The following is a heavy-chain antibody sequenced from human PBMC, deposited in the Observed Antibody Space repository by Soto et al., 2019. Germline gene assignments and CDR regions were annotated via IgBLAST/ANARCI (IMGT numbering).Heavy chain of an antibody. CDR1: GGSFSGYY. V-gene: IGHV4-34*01. Sequence: QVQLQQWGAGLLKPSETLSLTCAVYGGSFSGYYWSWIRQPPGKGLEWLGEINHSGSTNYNPSLKSRVNISVDTSKNQFSLKLSSVTAADTAVYYCAKAYSSPFPTPYYYYYMDVWGKGTTVTVSS. CDR2: INHSGST. J-gene: IGHJ6*03. D-gene: IGHD6-13*01. CDR3: AKAYSSPFPTPYYYYYMDV.